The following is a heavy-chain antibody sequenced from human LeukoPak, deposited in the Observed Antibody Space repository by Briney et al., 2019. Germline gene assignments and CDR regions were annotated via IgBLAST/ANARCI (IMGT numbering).Heavy chain of an antibody. Sequence: SETLSLTCAVYGGSFSGYYWSWIRQPPGKGLEWIGEINHSGSTNYNPSLKSRVTISLDTSKNQFSLKLSSVTAADTAVYYCAREEAWVIDNWGRGTLVTVSS. V-gene: IGHV4-34*01. J-gene: IGHJ4*02. CDR2: INHSGST. CDR3: AREEAWVIDN. D-gene: IGHD4-23*01. CDR1: GGSFSGYY.